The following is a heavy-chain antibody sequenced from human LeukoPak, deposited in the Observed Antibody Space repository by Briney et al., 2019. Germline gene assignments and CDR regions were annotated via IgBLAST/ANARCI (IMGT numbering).Heavy chain of an antibody. V-gene: IGHV3-23*01. CDR3: ASPWGWFGESHNYYGMDV. CDR1: GFTFSSYA. CDR2: ISGSGGST. Sequence: PGGSLRLSCAASGFTFSSYAMSWVRQAPGKGLEWVSTISGSGGSTYYADSVKGRFTISRDNSKNTLYLQMNSLRAEDTAVYYCASPWGWFGESHNYYGMDVWGQGSTVTVSS. D-gene: IGHD3-10*01. J-gene: IGHJ6*02.